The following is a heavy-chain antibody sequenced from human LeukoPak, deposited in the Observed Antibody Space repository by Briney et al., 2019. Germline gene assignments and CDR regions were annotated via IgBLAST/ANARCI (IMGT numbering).Heavy chain of an antibody. J-gene: IGHJ4*02. CDR1: GFSFNTYW. D-gene: IGHD3-22*01. CDR3: ARGNGWIITV. CDR2: INQDGSEE. Sequence: GGSLRLSCAASGFSFNTYWMHWVRQAPGRGLESVANINQDGSEENYGASVKGRFTISRDNAKNSLYLQMNSLRAEDTAVYYCARGNGWIITVWGQGTLVTVSS. V-gene: IGHV3-7*05.